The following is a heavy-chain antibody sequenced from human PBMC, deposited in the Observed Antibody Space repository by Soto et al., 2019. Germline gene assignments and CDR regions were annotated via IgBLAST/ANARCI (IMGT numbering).Heavy chain of an antibody. V-gene: IGHV3-7*03. Sequence: EAQLVESGGGLVQPGGSLRLSCAASAFTFSSHWMSWVRQAPGKGLEWVANIRQDGDEKYYVDSVKGRFTISRDNAKNSLYRQMSSLRAEDTAVYYCARAPYSRSTQYWYYNYGMDVWGQGTTVTVSS. CDR1: AFTFSSHW. CDR3: ARAPYSRSTQYWYYNYGMDV. CDR2: IRQDGDEK. D-gene: IGHD6-13*01. J-gene: IGHJ6*02.